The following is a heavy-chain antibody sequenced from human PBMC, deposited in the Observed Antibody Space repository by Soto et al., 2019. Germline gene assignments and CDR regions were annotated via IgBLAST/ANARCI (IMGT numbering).Heavy chain of an antibody. CDR1: GGSFSGYH. J-gene: IGHJ4*02. Sequence: PSETLSLTCAVYGGSFSGYHWSWIRQPPGKGLEWIGEINHSGSTNYNPSLKSRVTISVDTSKNQFSLKLSSVTAADTAVYYCARLYYYGSGSYYLGYFDYWGQGTLVTVSS. V-gene: IGHV4-34*01. D-gene: IGHD3-10*01. CDR3: ARLYYYGSGSYYLGYFDY. CDR2: INHSGST.